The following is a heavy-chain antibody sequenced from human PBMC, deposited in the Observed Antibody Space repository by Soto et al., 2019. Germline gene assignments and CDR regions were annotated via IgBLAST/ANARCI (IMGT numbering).Heavy chain of an antibody. V-gene: IGHV4-59*13. D-gene: IGHD3-16*01. Sequence: QVQLQESGPGLVKPSETLSLTCTVSAASFSKYYWTWIRQPPGQGLEWIGYIYFNGNTNYNPSLKRRVTISVDTSKKQISLNLTSVTDADTAMYFCASVTFGGVVLAHWGQGTLVTVSS. CDR2: IYFNGNT. J-gene: IGHJ4*02. CDR3: ASVTFGGVVLAH. CDR1: AASFSKYY.